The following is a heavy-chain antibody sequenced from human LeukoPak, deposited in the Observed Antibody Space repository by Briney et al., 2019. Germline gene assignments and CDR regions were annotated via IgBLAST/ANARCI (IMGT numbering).Heavy chain of an antibody. CDR1: GYTFTSYY. D-gene: IGHD2-15*01. CDR2: INPSGGST. V-gene: IGHV1-46*01. Sequence: GASVKVSCXASGYTFTSYYMHWVRLAPGQGLEWMGIINPSGGSTSYAQKFQGRVTMTRDTSTSTVYMELSSLRSEDTAVYYCARDHCSGGSCFVDPGDYYYMDVWGKGTTVTVSS. CDR3: ARDHCSGGSCFVDPGDYYYMDV. J-gene: IGHJ6*03.